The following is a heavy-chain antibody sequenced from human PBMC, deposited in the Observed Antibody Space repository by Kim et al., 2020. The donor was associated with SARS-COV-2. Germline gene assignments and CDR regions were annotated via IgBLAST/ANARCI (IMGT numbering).Heavy chain of an antibody. CDR3: ARANYYDSSGYYYGPFDY. CDR1: GFTFSDYY. J-gene: IGHJ4*02. CDR2: ISSSGSTI. Sequence: GGYLRLSCAASGFTFSDYYMSWIRQAPGKGLEWVSYISSSGSTIYYADSVKGRFTISRDNAKNSLYLQMNSLRAEDTAVYYCARANYYDSSGYYYGPFDYWGQGTLVTVSS. D-gene: IGHD3-22*01. V-gene: IGHV3-11*04.